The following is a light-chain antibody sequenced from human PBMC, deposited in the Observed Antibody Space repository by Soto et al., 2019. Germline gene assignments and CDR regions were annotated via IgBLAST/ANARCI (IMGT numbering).Light chain of an antibody. V-gene: IGKV1-39*01. CDR2: AAS. CDR1: QGISSY. Sequence: IQLPQPPSSLSASVGDRVTITCRASQGISSYLAWYQQKPGKAPKLLIYAASSLQSGVPSRFSGSGSGTDFTLTISSLQPEDFATYYCQQSYSTPPAFGQGTKVDIK. J-gene: IGKJ1*01. CDR3: QQSYSTPPA.